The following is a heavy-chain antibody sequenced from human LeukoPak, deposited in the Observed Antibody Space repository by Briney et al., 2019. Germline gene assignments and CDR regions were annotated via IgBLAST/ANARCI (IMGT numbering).Heavy chain of an antibody. CDR3: ATERLDYGDYVLYYGVDV. CDR2: FDPEDGET. J-gene: IGHJ6*02. CDR1: GYTLTELS. D-gene: IGHD4-17*01. Sequence: ASVKVSCKVSGYTLTELSMHWVRQAPGKGLEWMGGFDPEDGETIYAQKFQGRVTMTEDTSTDTAYMELSSLRSEDTAVYYCATERLDYGDYVLYYGVDVWGQGTTVTVSS. V-gene: IGHV1-24*01.